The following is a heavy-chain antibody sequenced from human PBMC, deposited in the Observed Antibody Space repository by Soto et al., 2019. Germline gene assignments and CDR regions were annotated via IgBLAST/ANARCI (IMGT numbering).Heavy chain of an antibody. D-gene: IGHD3-22*01. CDR1: GGTFSSYA. V-gene: IGHV1-69*13. CDR3: AREYYYEISGYCSLDY. J-gene: IGHJ4*02. Sequence: SVKVSCKASGGTFSSYAISWVRQAPGQGLERMGGIIPIFGTANYAQKFQGRVTITADESTSTAYMELSSLRSEDTAVYYCAREYYYEISGYCSLDYWGQGTLVTVS. CDR2: IIPIFGTA.